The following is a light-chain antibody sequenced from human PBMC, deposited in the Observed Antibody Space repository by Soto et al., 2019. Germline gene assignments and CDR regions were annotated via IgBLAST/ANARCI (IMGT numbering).Light chain of an antibody. CDR2: QNN. CDR1: GSNIGSSY. Sequence: QSVWTQPPSVSAAPGQRVTISCSGSGSNIGSSYVSWYQQLPGSAPKVLIYQNNKRPSEIPARFSGSKSGASATLDISGRQTGDEADYYCGTWDFSLRGYVFGAGTKVTVL. CDR3: GTWDFSLRGYV. V-gene: IGLV1-51*01. J-gene: IGLJ1*01.